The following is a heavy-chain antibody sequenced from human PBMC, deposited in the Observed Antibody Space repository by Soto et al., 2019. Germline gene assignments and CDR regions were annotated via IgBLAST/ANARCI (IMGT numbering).Heavy chain of an antibody. CDR1: GYTFTCYG. J-gene: IGHJ5*02. CDR3: ARGSLSAVTNNWFDP. CDR2: ISAYNGNT. D-gene: IGHD4-17*01. V-gene: IGHV1-18*04. Sequence: ASVKVSCKASGYTFTCYGISWVRQAPGQGLEWMGWISAYNGNTNYAQKLQGRVTMTTDTSTSTAYMELRSLRSDDTAVYYCARGSLSAVTNNWFDPWGQGTLVTVSS.